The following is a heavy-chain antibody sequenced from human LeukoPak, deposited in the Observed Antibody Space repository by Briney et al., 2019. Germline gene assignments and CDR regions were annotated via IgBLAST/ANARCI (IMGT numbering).Heavy chain of an antibody. CDR3: AKVDDISAVFDY. Sequence: GGSLRLSCAASGFTFSSYGMHWVRQAPGKGLEWVAVISYDGSNKYYADSVKGRFTISRGNSKNTLYLQMNSLRAEDTAVYYCAKVDDISAVFDYWGQGTLVTVSS. V-gene: IGHV3-30*18. D-gene: IGHD3-9*01. J-gene: IGHJ4*02. CDR2: ISYDGSNK. CDR1: GFTFSSYG.